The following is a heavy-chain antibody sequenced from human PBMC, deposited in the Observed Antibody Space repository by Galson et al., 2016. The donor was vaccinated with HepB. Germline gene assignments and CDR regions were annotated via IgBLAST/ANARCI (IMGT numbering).Heavy chain of an antibody. CDR2: IIWNSGAV. Sequence: SLRLSCAASGFTFHDFAMHWVRQVPGKGLERVAVIIWNSGAVVYADSVRGRFTISRDNAENSLSLQMDSLRPEDTALYFCAKDKYLPPALGVAVSGFLDNWGQGALVTVSS. V-gene: IGHV3-9*01. CDR3: AKDKYLPPALGVAVSGFLDN. D-gene: IGHD6-19*01. CDR1: GFTFHDFA. J-gene: IGHJ1*01.